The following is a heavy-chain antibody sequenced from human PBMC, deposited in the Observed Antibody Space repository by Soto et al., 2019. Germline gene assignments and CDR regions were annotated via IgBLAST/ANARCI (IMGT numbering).Heavy chain of an antibody. CDR1: GFTFSRYG. V-gene: IGHV3-30*03. CDR3: ARPVSGY. D-gene: IGHD1-26*01. Sequence: QVQLVESGGGVVQPGRSLRLSCAASGFTFSRYGMHWVRQAPGKGLEWVALISYDGSNKYYADSVKGRFTISRDNSKNTLYLQMNSLRAEATAVYYCARPVSGYWGQGTLVTVSS. J-gene: IGHJ4*02. CDR2: ISYDGSNK.